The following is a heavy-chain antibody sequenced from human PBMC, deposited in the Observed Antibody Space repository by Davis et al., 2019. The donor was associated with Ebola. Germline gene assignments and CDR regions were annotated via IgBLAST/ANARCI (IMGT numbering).Heavy chain of an antibody. V-gene: IGHV4-59*02. Sequence: SETLSLTCSVSGGSVGSDYWSCIRQSPGKGLEWIAFISNGGRTIYNPSLRGRVTISIDTSKNQFSLEVRSVTAADTAFYYCVRGSDDYKTGYWGQGTLVTVSS. CDR1: GGSVGSDY. CDR2: ISNGGRT. J-gene: IGHJ4*02. D-gene: IGHD5-24*01. CDR3: VRGSDDYKTGY.